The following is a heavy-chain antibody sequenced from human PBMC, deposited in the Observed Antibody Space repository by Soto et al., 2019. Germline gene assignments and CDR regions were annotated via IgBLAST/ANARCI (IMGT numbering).Heavy chain of an antibody. Sequence: GGSLRLSCAASGFTFNSYDMNWVRQAPGKGLEWVSSLNSHDGLTHYADSVKGRFAISRDNAKNSLYLQMNSLRVEDTAVSYCSRGGYNEWGFDNWGQGKLVTVSS. D-gene: IGHD5-12*01. CDR3: SRGGYNEWGFDN. CDR2: LNSHDGLT. J-gene: IGHJ4*01. CDR1: GFTFNSYD. V-gene: IGHV3-21*01.